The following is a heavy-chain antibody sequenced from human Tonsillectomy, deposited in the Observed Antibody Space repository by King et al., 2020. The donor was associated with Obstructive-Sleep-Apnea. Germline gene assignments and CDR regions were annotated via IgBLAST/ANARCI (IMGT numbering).Heavy chain of an antibody. J-gene: IGHJ5*02. CDR1: GGSFSDYY. CDR2: LNHSDST. D-gene: IGHD6-13*01. Sequence: VQLQQWGSGLLKPSETLSLTCAVYGGSFSDYYWSWLRQPPGKGLEWIGELNHSDSTNYNTSLTRRVTISVDMSKNQFSLKLTSVTAADTAVYYCARGSGAADVNWFDPWGQGALVTVSS. CDR3: ARGSGAADVNWFDP. V-gene: IGHV4-34*01.